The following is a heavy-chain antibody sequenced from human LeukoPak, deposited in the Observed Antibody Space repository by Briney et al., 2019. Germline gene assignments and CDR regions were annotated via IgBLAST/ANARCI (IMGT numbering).Heavy chain of an antibody. D-gene: IGHD5-18*01. CDR2: ISSSSSTI. CDR1: GITFNDYA. V-gene: IGHV3-48*02. CDR3: ARDSSYGVYFDY. J-gene: IGHJ4*02. Sequence: PGGSLRLSCVVSGITFNDYAMNWVRQAPGKGLEWVSYISSSSSTIYYADSVKGRFTISRDNAKNSLYLQMNSLRDEDTAVYYCARDSSYGVYFDYWGQGTLVTVSS.